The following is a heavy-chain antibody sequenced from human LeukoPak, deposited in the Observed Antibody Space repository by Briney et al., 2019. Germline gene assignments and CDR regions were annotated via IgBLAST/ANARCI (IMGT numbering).Heavy chain of an antibody. Sequence: PGGSLRLSCAASGFTFSSYAMSWVRQAPGKGLEWVSAISGSGGSTHYADSVKGRFTISRDNSKNTLYLQMNSLRAEDTAVYYCAKAPIRYGSGSYYDYWGQGTLVTVSS. V-gene: IGHV3-23*01. CDR1: GFTFSSYA. D-gene: IGHD3-10*01. CDR2: ISGSGGST. CDR3: AKAPIRYGSGSYYDY. J-gene: IGHJ4*02.